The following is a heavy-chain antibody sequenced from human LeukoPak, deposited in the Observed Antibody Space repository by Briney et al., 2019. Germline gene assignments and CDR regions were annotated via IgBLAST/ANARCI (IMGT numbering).Heavy chain of an antibody. CDR2: IYYSGTT. Sequence: SETLSLTCTVSGDSISSGGFHWSWIRQHPGKGLEWIGYIYYSGTTYYNPSLKSRVSLSVDTSQNQFSLQLRSVTAADTAVYYCARGDIVVVPAAIVAWFDPWGQGTLVTVSS. D-gene: IGHD2-2*02. V-gene: IGHV4-31*03. CDR3: ARGDIVVVPAAIVAWFDP. J-gene: IGHJ5*02. CDR1: GDSISSGGFH.